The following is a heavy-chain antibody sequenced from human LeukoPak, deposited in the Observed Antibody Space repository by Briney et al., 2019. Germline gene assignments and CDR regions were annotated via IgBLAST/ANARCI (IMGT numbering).Heavy chain of an antibody. Sequence: GGSLRLSCAASGFTFSSYEMNWVRQAPGKGLEWVSYISSSGSTIYYADSVKGRFTISRDNAKNSLYLQMNSLRAEDTAVYYCARAEGPYIDYGDYDAFDIWGQGTMVTVSS. CDR2: ISSSGSTI. CDR3: ARAEGPYIDYGDYDAFDI. V-gene: IGHV3-48*03. D-gene: IGHD4-17*01. J-gene: IGHJ3*02. CDR1: GFTFSSYE.